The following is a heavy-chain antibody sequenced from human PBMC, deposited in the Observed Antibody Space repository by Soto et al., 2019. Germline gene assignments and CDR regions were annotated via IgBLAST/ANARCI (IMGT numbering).Heavy chain of an antibody. J-gene: IGHJ6*02. CDR2: MNAKSGDT. CDR1: GYTFTDFG. CDR3: ARGNPFNYAGFDV. V-gene: IGHV1-8*01. Sequence: QAHLEQSGAEVKRPGASVKVSCKASGYTFTDFGINWLRQASGQGPEWMGWMNAKSGDTFFAQRFQGKFNMTWDTSLSTAYMEVGSLTSDDTAIYYCARGNPFNYAGFDVWGQGTTVAVSS. D-gene: IGHD3-16*01.